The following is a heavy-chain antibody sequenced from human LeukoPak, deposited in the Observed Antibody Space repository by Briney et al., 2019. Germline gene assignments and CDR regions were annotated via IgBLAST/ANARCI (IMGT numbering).Heavy chain of an antibody. CDR1: GFVFSNYW. CDR3: ARQAAYGENGIAY. CDR2: INPDGRST. D-gene: IGHD4-17*01. V-gene: IGHV3-74*01. Sequence: GGSLRLSCAASGFVFSNYWMHWVRQAPGKGPVWVSRINPDGRSTNYADSVKGRFTISRDNAKTTVYLQMNSLRTEDTAIYYCARQAAYGENGIAYWGQGTLVTVSS. J-gene: IGHJ4*02.